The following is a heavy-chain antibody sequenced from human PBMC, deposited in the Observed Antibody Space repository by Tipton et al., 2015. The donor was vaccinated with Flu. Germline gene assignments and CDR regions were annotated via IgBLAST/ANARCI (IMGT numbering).Heavy chain of an antibody. J-gene: IGHJ4*02. D-gene: IGHD6-19*01. Sequence: SLRLSCAASGFTFSGYGMHWVRQAPGKGLEWVSFIRHDESDKYYADSVKGRFTISRDNSKNALYLLIKSLRAEDTAVYYCAKDGWDTSGWYPFDYWGPGNPGHRLL. CDR2: IRHDESDK. V-gene: IGHV3-30*02. CDR1: GFTFSGYG. CDR3: AKDGWDTSGWYPFDY.